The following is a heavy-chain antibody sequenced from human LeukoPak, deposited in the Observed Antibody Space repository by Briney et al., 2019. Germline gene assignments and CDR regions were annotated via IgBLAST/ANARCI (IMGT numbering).Heavy chain of an antibody. CDR2: IYYSGST. D-gene: IGHD1-26*01. J-gene: IGHJ6*02. V-gene: IGHV4-61*08. CDR1: GGSISSGGYY. CDR3: ARRRGSYYYYYGMDV. Sequence: SETLSLTCTVSGGSISSGGYYWSWIRQHPGKGLEWIGYIYYSGSTNYNPSLKSRVTISVDTSKNQFSLKLSSVTAADTAVYYCARRRGSYYYYYGMDVWGQGTTVTVSS.